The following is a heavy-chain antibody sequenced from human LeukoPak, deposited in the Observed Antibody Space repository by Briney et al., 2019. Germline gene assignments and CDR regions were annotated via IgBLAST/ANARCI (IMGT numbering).Heavy chain of an antibody. V-gene: IGHV4-4*07. Sequence: SETLSLTCTVSGGSISSYYWSWIRQPAGKGLEWIGRIYTSGSTNYNPSLKSRVTMSVDTSKNQFSLKLSSVTAADTAVYYCARGTRGWIAARRYFDYWGQGTLVTVSS. CDR1: GGSISSYY. J-gene: IGHJ4*02. CDR3: ARGTRGWIAARRYFDY. CDR2: IYTSGST. D-gene: IGHD6-6*01.